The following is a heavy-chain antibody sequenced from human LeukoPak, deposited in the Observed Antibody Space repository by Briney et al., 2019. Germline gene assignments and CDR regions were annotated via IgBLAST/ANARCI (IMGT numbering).Heavy chain of an antibody. CDR2: ISDSGDNT. CDR1: GFTFSNYA. Sequence: GGSLRLSCAASGFTFSNYAMNWVRQAPGKGLEWISTISDSGDNTYYADSVKGRFTISRDNAKNSLYLQMNSLRAEDTAVYYCARLLVYNSGREAFDHWGQGTLVTVSS. D-gene: IGHD1-20*01. J-gene: IGHJ4*02. CDR3: ARLLVYNSGREAFDH. V-gene: IGHV3-21*01.